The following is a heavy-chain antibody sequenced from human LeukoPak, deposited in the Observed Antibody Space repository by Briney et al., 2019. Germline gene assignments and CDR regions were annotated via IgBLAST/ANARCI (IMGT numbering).Heavy chain of an antibody. D-gene: IGHD1-26*01. CDR3: AKDRVRRWAFDY. Sequence: PGGSLRLSWAASGFTFSSYAMSWVRQAPGKGLEWVSAISGSGGSTYYADSVKGRFTISRDNSKNTLYLQMNSLRAEDTAVYYCAKDRVRRWAFDYWGQGTLVTVSS. CDR2: ISGSGGST. V-gene: IGHV3-23*01. CDR1: GFTFSSYA. J-gene: IGHJ4*02.